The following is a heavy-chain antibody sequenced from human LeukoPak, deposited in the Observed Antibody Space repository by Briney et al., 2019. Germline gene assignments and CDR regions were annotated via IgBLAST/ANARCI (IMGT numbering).Heavy chain of an antibody. CDR2: INHSGST. CDR1: GGSFSGYY. D-gene: IGHD1-1*01. V-gene: IGHV4-34*01. J-gene: IGHJ4*02. Sequence: SETLSLTCAVYGGSFSGYYWSWIRQPPGKGLEWIGEINHSGSTNYNPSHKSRVTISVDTSKNQFSLKLSSVTAADTAVYYCARGWNDALDYWGQGTLVTVSS. CDR3: ARGWNDALDY.